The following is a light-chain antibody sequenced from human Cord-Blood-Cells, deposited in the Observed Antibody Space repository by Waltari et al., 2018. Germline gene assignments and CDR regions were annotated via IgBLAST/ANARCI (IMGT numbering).Light chain of an antibody. V-gene: IGKV4-1*01. CDR1: QSVLYSSNNKNY. J-gene: IGKJ1*01. Sequence: DIVMTQSPDSLAVSLGERATINCKSSQSVLYSSNNKNYLAWYQQKPGQPPKLLIYWASTWESGVPDRFSGSGSGTDFTLPISSLQAEDVAVYYCQQYYSTPTWTFGQGTKVEIK. CDR3: QQYYSTPTWT. CDR2: WAS.